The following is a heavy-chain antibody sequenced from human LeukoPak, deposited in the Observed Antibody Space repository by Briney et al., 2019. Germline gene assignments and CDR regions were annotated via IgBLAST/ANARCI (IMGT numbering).Heavy chain of an antibody. J-gene: IGHJ4*02. V-gene: IGHV1-2*02. CDR1: GYTFTGYY. CDR2: INPNSGGT. CDR3: ARSLSSSRYFLGY. D-gene: IGHD6-13*01. Sequence: ASVKVSCKASGYTFTGYYMHWVRQAPGQGLEWMGWINPNSGGTNYAQKFQGRVTMTRDTSISTAYMELSRLRSDDTAVYYCARSLSSSRYFLGYWGQGTLVTVSS.